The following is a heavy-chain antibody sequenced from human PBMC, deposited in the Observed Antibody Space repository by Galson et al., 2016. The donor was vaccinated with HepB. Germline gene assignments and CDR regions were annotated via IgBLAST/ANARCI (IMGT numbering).Heavy chain of an antibody. Sequence: SLRLSCAASGFMLSGYEMNWVRQAPGKGLEWISYITSRGTTIYYADSVKGRFTISRDNAKSSLSLQMNSLRAEDTALYYCARGSSSWSTLYTMDVWGQGATVTVSS. J-gene: IGHJ6*02. CDR3: ARGSSSWSTLYTMDV. V-gene: IGHV3-48*03. CDR1: GFMLSGYE. D-gene: IGHD6-6*01. CDR2: ITSRGTTI.